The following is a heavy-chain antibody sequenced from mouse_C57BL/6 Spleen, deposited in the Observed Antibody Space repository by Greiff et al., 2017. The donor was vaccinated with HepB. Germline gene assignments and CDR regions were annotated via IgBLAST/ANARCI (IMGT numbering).Heavy chain of an antibody. J-gene: IGHJ2*01. CDR3: AREDYGSDY. CDR1: GYTFTSYW. D-gene: IGHD1-1*01. V-gene: IGHV1-50*01. Sequence: QVHVKQPGAELVKPGASVKLSCKASGYTFTSYWMQWVKQRPGQGLEWIGEIDPSDSYTNYNQKFKGKATLTVDTSSSTAYMQLSSLTSEDSAVYYCAREDYGSDYWGQGTTLTVSS. CDR2: IDPSDSYT.